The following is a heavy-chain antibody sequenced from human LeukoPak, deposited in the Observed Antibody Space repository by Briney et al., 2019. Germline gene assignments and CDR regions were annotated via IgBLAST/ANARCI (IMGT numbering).Heavy chain of an antibody. V-gene: IGHV1-69*13. D-gene: IGHD6-6*01. CDR3: ARSEYSIFPQRFDY. J-gene: IGHJ4*02. CDR1: GGTFSSYA. CDR2: IIPIFGTA. Sequence: SVKVSCTASGGTFSSYAISWVRQAPGQGLEWMGGIIPIFGTANYAQKFQGRVTITADESTSTAYMELSRLTYDDTAVYYCARSEYSIFPQRFDYWGQGTLVTVSS.